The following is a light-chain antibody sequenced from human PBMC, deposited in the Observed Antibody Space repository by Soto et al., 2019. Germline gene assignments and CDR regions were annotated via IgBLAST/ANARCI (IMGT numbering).Light chain of an antibody. V-gene: IGKV3-15*01. CDR1: QSISDT. CDR3: QQYNKWPLT. Sequence: EVVLPQSPGTLSLSPVERATLSCRASQSISDTLAWYQQKPGQAPRLLIYGASTRATGIPVRFSGSASGTEFTLTISSLQSEDFTVYYCQQYNKWPLTFGQGTKVDIK. CDR2: GAS. J-gene: IGKJ1*01.